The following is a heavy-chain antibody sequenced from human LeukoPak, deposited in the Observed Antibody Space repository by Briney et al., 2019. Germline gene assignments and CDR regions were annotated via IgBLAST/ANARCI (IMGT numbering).Heavy chain of an antibody. V-gene: IGHV5-51*01. D-gene: IGHD2-15*01. CDR3: ARCRPGHEIGGNCYGYYFDF. CDR1: EYSFTSYW. Sequence: GESLKISCKGSEYSFTSYWVAWVRQMPGKGLEWMGIIYPVDSETRYSPSFQGQVTISVDKSISTAYLQWSSLKASDTTLYYCARCRPGHEIGGNCYGYYFDFWGQGTLVTVSS. CDR2: IYPVDSET. J-gene: IGHJ4*02.